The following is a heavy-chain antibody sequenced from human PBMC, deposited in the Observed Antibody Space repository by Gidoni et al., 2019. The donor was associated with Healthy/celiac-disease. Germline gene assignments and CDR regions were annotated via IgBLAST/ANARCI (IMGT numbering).Heavy chain of an antibody. Sequence: QVQLQQWGAGPLKPSETLSLTCAVDGGSFSGYYWSWIRQPPGKGLEWIGEINHSGSTNYNPSLKSRVTISVDTSKNQFSLKLSSVTAADTAVYYCARADIVGALGGGFDYWGQGTLVTVSS. J-gene: IGHJ4*02. CDR1: GGSFSGYY. CDR2: INHSGST. CDR3: ARADIVGALGGGFDY. D-gene: IGHD1-26*01. V-gene: IGHV4-34*01.